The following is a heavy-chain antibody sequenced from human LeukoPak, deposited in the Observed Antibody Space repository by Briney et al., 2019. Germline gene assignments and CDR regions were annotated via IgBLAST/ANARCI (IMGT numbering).Heavy chain of an antibody. CDR2: ISYDASNK. CDR3: ARGTTDIVAEISDAFDI. J-gene: IGHJ3*02. CDR1: GFTFSAFA. Sequence: GGSLRLSCAASGFTFSAFAMHWARQAPGKGLEWVAAISYDASNKYYAVSVRVRFTISRDNSRNTLCLQMNSLRADDTAVYYCARGTTDIVAEISDAFDIWGQGTVVTVSS. D-gene: IGHD5-12*01. V-gene: IGHV3-30-3*01.